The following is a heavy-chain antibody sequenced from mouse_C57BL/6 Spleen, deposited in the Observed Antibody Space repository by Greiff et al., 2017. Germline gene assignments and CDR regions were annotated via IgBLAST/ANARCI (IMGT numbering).Heavy chain of an antibody. J-gene: IGHJ2*01. CDR1: GFTFSSYG. D-gene: IGHD1-1*01. V-gene: IGHV5-6*01. Sequence: EVHLVESGGDLVKPGGSLKLSCAASGFTFSSYGMSWVRQTPDKRLEWVATISSGGSYTYYPDSVKGRFTISRDNAKNTLYLQMSSLKSEDTAMYYCARPLTTVVAHFDYWGQGTTLTVSS. CDR3: ARPLTTVVAHFDY. CDR2: ISSGGSYT.